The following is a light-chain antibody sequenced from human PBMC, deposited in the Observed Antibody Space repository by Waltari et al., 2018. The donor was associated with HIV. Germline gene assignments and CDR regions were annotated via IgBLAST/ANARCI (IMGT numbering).Light chain of an antibody. CDR3: CSYAGSSTFVV. Sequence: QSALTQPASVSGSPGQSITISCTGTSSDVGSYYLVSWYQQHPGKAPKLMIYEVSKRPSGVINRFFGSKSGNTASLTISGLQAEDEADYYCCSYAGSSTFVVFGGGTKLTVL. J-gene: IGLJ2*01. V-gene: IGLV2-23*02. CDR2: EVS. CDR1: SSDVGSYYL.